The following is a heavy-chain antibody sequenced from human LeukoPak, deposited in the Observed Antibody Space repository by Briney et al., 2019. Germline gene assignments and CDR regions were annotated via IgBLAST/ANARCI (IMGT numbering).Heavy chain of an antibody. J-gene: IGHJ4*02. CDR1: CDSITNSNFY. V-gene: IGHV4-39*01. D-gene: IGHD3-9*01. Sequence: PSEPLSLTCTVSCDSITNSNFYWGWIRQSPGKGLEWIGSIFHSGSTNYNSSLKSRVTISVDTSKNQFYLRVRSVTAAETALYYCAGRGIVTGYFDFWGRGTLVTVSS. CDR2: IFHSGST. CDR3: AGRGIVTGYFDF.